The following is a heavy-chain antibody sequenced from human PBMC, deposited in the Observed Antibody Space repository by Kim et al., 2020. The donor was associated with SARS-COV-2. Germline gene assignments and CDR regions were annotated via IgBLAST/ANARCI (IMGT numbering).Heavy chain of an antibody. D-gene: IGHD3-22*01. CDR2: IYDVGST. V-gene: IGHV4-59*11. CDR3: ARGLGSGYYHFDF. CDR1: GGSISGHY. J-gene: IGHJ4*02. Sequence: ETLSLTCTVSGGSISGHYWIWIRQPPGKGLEWIGYIYDVGSTNYNPSLKSRVTILVDTSKNQFSLNLGSVTAADTAVYYCARGLGSGYYHFDFWGQGALVTVSS.